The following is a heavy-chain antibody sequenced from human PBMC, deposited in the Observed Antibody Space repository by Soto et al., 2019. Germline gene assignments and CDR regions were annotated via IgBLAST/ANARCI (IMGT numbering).Heavy chain of an antibody. J-gene: IGHJ6*03. CDR3: ARGYGSGSYVVSYYYYMDV. CDR1: GGSFSGYY. D-gene: IGHD3-10*01. Sequence: WETLSLTCAVYGGSFSGYYWSWIRQPPGKGLEWIGEINHSGSTNYNPSLKSRVTISVDTSKNQFSLKLSSVTAADTAVYYCARGYGSGSYVVSYYYYMDVWGKGTTVTVSS. CDR2: INHSGST. V-gene: IGHV4-34*01.